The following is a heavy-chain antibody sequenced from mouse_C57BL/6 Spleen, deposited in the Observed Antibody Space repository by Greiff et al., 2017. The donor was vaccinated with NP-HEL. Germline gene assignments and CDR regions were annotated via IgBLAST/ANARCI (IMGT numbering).Heavy chain of an antibody. V-gene: IGHV1-82*01. CDR2: IYPGDGDT. CDR1: GYAFSSSW. D-gene: IGHD2-4*01. J-gene: IGHJ4*01. CDR3: ARSGDDYHPYYAMDY. Sequence: VQLQQSGPELVKPGASVKISCKASGYAFSSSWMNWVKQRPGKGLEWIGRIYPGDGDTNYNGKFKGKATLTADTSSSTAYMQLSSLTSEDSAVYFCARSGDDYHPYYAMDYWGQGTSVTVSS.